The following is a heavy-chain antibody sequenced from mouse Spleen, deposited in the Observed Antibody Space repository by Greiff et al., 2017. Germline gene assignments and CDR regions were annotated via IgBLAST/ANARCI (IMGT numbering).Heavy chain of an antibody. D-gene: IGHD1-2*01. J-gene: IGHJ3*01. CDR3: ARWGYYGYFAY. V-gene: IGHV5-17*02. Sequence: EVQRVESGGGLVQPGGSRKLSCAASGFTFSSFGMHWVRQAPEKGLEWVAYISSGSSTIYYADTVKGRFTISRDNPKNTLFLQMTSLRSEDTAMYYCARWGYYGYFAYWGQGTLVTVSA. CDR1: GFTFSSFG. CDR2: ISSGSSTI.